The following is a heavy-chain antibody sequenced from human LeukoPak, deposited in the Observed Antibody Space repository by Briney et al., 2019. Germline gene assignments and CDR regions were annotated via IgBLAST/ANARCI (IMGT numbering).Heavy chain of an antibody. CDR3: ARGRYSYGEGHNWFDP. CDR1: GGTFSSYA. CDR2: MNPNSGNT. V-gene: IGHV1-8*02. J-gene: IGHJ5*02. D-gene: IGHD5-18*01. Sequence: GASVKVSCKASGGTFSSYAISWVRQAPGQGLEWMGWMNPNSGNTGYAQKFQGRVTMTRNTSISTAYMELSSLRSEDTAVYYCARGRYSYGEGHNWFDPWGQGTLVTVSS.